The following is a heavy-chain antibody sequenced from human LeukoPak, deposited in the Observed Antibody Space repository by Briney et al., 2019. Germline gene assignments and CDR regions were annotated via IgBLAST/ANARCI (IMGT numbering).Heavy chain of an antibody. CDR1: GGSISSSSYY. V-gene: IGHV4-39*07. CDR2: IYYSGST. CDR3: ARTYYYYMDV. J-gene: IGHJ6*03. Sequence: SETLSLTCTVSGGSISSSSYYWGWIRQPPGKGLEWIGSIYYSGSTNYNPSLKSRVTMSVDTSKNQFSLKLSSVTAADTAVYYCARTYYYYMDVWGKGTTVTISS.